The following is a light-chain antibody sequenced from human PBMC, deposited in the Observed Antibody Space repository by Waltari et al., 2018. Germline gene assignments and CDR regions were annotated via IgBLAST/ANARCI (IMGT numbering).Light chain of an antibody. CDR1: NSNIGGNF. CDR3: AVWDDSLGGV. Sequence: QSALTQPPSVSGTPGPRVTFSCSGSNSNIGGNFVNWYQQLPGKAPKLLIYNDNQGPSGVPDRFTASKSGTSAALAITGLQSEDEADYYCAVWDDSLGGVFGGGTKLTVL. J-gene: IGLJ3*02. CDR2: NDN. V-gene: IGLV1-44*01.